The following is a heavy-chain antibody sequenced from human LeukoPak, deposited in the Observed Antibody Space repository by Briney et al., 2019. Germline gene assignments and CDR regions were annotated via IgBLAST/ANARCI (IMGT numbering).Heavy chain of an antibody. Sequence: GGSLRLSCAASGFTFRNYAMNWVRQTPGKGLEWVSYISSSSSTIYYADSVKGRFTISRDNAKNSLYLLMNSLRDEDTAVYYCVRHFTAMSSFYFWGQGTLVTVSS. D-gene: IGHD5-18*01. CDR1: GFTFRNYA. CDR3: VRHFTAMSSFYF. CDR2: ISSSSSTI. J-gene: IGHJ4*02. V-gene: IGHV3-48*02.